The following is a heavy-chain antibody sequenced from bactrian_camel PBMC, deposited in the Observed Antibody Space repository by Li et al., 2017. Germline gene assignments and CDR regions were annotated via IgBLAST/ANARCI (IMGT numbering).Heavy chain of an antibody. D-gene: IGHD6*01. J-gene: IGHJ6*01. CDR2: VYLGGRRK. Sequence: GSLKLSCLIRGYNYRSCMGWFRQTPGKEREGIVAVYLGGRRKLHADSVKGRFTISKDNAENTLYLQMNSLKPEDTAVYYCAARVRFCNGHWRSSTDFDYWGQGTQVTVS. CDR3: AARVRFCNGHWRSSTDFDY. CDR1: GYNYRSC. V-gene: IGHV3S25*01.